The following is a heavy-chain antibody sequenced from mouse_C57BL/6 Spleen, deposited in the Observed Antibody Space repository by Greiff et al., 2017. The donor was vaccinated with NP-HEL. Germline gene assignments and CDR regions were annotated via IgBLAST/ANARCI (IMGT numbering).Heavy chain of an antibody. D-gene: IGHD3-1*01. V-gene: IGHV10-1*01. CDR1: GFSFNTYA. CDR3: GRHVTGFYWYFDV. CDR2: IRSKSNNYAT. Sequence: DVQLVESGGGLVQPKGSLKLSCAASGFSFNTYAMNWVRQAPGKGLEWVARIRSKSNNYATYYADSVKDRFTISRDDSESMLYLQMNNLKTEDTAMYYCGRHVTGFYWYFDVWGTGTTVTVSS. J-gene: IGHJ1*03.